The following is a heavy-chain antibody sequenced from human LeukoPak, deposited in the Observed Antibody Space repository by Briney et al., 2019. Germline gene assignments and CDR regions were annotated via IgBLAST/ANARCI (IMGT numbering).Heavy chain of an antibody. CDR3: ARDTGSGYCTGGRCRGAFDI. CDR1: GFTLSDYW. Sequence: PGGSLRLSCAASGFTLSDYWMTWVRQAPGKGLQWVSVIYSGDNTYYADSVKGRFTISRDTPKNTLYLQMNSLRAEDTAVYYCARDTGSGYCTGGRCRGAFDIWAKAQRSPSLQ. CDR2: IYSGDNT. V-gene: IGHV3-53*01. J-gene: IGHJ3*02. D-gene: IGHD2-15*01.